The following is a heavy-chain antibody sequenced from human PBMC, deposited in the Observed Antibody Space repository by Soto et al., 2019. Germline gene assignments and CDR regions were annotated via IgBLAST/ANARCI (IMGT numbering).Heavy chain of an antibody. Sequence: EAQLVESGGGLVQPGGSLRLSCAASGFTFTSYWMHWVRQAPGKGLVWVSRINTDGGRTSYADSVKGRFTISRDNAKNTVYLQMNSLRAEDTAVYYCARVLEWELYDNWGQGTLVTVSS. J-gene: IGHJ4*02. D-gene: IGHD1-26*01. CDR1: GFTFTSYW. CDR3: ARVLEWELYDN. CDR2: INTDGGRT. V-gene: IGHV3-74*01.